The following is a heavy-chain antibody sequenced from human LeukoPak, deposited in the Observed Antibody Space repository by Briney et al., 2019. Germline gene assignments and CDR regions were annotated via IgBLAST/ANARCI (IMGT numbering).Heavy chain of an antibody. V-gene: IGHV5-51*01. CDR3: ALRSRDGDAYDI. CDR1: GYKFITHW. J-gene: IGHJ3*02. Sequence: GESLKIPCKASGYKFITHWIGWVRHMPGRGLEWMGIIYPTDSDTRYSPSFEGQVTISADRSISTAYLEWFSLKASDSAMYYCALRSRDGDAYDIWGQGTLVTVSS. D-gene: IGHD5/OR15-5a*01. CDR2: IYPTDSDT.